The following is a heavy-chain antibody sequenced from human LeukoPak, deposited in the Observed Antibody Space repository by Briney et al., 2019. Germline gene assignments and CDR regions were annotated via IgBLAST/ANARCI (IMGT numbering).Heavy chain of an antibody. Sequence: PSETLSLTCTVSGGSISSYYWSWIRQPAGKGLEWIGRIYTSGSTNYNPSLKSRVTMSVDTSKNQFSLKLSSVTAADTAVYYCARDRGSSWPYYYYYMDVWGKGTTVTVSS. CDR2: IYTSGST. CDR1: GGSISSYY. V-gene: IGHV4-4*07. CDR3: ARDRGSSWPYYYYYMDV. D-gene: IGHD6-13*01. J-gene: IGHJ6*03.